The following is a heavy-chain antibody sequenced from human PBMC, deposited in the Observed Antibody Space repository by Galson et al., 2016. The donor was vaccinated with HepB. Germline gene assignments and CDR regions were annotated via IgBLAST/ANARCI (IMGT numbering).Heavy chain of an antibody. J-gene: IGHJ5*02. V-gene: IGHV4-34*01. CDR1: GGTFNGYY. CDR2: INDTGNT. Sequence: SETLSPTCAAYGGTFNGYYWTWIRQPAGKGLEWIGEINDTGNTNYNPSLKSRVNLSVDMSKKQFTLELTSVTAADTAIYYCARGTYYDSATRFDPWGQGTPVTVAS. CDR3: ARGTYYDSATRFDP. D-gene: IGHD3-3*01.